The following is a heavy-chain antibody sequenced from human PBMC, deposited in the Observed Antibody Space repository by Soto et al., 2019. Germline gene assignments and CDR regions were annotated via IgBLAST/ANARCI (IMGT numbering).Heavy chain of an antibody. D-gene: IGHD2-2*01. CDR2: IDPSDSYT. V-gene: IGHV5-10-1*01. J-gene: IGHJ6*02. Sequence: PGESLKISCKGSGYSFTSYWISWVRQMPGKGLEWMGRIDPSDSYTNYSPSFQGHVTISADKSISTAYLQWSSLKASDTAMYYCARLVVVPASSYYYYYGMDVWGQGTTGTVSS. CDR1: GYSFTSYW. CDR3: ARLVVVPASSYYYYYGMDV.